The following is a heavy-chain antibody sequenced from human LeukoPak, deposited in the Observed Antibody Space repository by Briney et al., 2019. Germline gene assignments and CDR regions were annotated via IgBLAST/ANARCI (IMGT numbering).Heavy chain of an antibody. D-gene: IGHD1-26*01. Sequence: GGSLRLSCAASGFTFSNYAMHWVRQAPGKGLEWVAVISFDATKEYFGKSVKGRFTISGDNSKSTLFLQMHSLRIEDTALYFCARFKVGSNTTQKNAFDIWGRGTVVTVSS. CDR3: ARFKVGSNTTQKNAFDI. J-gene: IGHJ3*02. CDR2: ISFDATKE. V-gene: IGHV3-30*01. CDR1: GFTFSNYA.